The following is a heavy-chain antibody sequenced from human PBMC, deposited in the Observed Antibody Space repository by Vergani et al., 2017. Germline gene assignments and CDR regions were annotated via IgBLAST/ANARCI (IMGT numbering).Heavy chain of an antibody. D-gene: IGHD3-9*01. CDR3: AGDPPTVTSYDRGDY. J-gene: IGHJ4*02. V-gene: IGHV1-18*01. Sequence: QVQLVQSGAEVKKPGASVKVSCKASGYTFTSYGISWVRQAPGQGLEWMGWISAYNGNTNYAKKLQGRVSMTTGTSTSTAYMELRSLRSDDTAVYYCAGDPPTVTSYDRGDYWGQGTLVTVSS. CDR1: GYTFTSYG. CDR2: ISAYNGNT.